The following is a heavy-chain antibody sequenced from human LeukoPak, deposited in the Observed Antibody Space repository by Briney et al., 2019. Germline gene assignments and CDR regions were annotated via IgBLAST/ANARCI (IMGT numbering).Heavy chain of an antibody. Sequence: GGSLRLSCAASGFTFSSYSMNWVRQAPGKGLEWASSFSSSSSYIYYADSVKGRFTISRDNAKNSLYLQMNSLRAEDTAVYYCARDLLERFSNWFDPWGQGTLVTVSS. J-gene: IGHJ5*02. CDR2: FSSSSSYI. D-gene: IGHD1-1*01. CDR3: ARDLLERFSNWFDP. CDR1: GFTFSSYS. V-gene: IGHV3-21*01.